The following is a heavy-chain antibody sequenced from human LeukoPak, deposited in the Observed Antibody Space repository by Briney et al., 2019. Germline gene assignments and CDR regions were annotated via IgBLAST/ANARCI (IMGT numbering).Heavy chain of an antibody. CDR1: GLTFSSYW. J-gene: IGHJ4*02. Sequence: GGSLRLSCVASGLTFSSYWMSWVRQAPGKGLEWVANIKQDGSEKYYVDSVKGRFTISRDNAKNTLFLQMNRLRAEDTAVYYCAGRRVLDASFDYWGQGTLVTVSS. CDR3: AGRRVLDASFDY. CDR2: IKQDGSEK. D-gene: IGHD3-16*01. V-gene: IGHV3-7*01.